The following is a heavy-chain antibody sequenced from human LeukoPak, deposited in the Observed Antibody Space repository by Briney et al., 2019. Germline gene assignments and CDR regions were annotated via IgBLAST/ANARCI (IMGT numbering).Heavy chain of an antibody. V-gene: IGHV4-59*11. D-gene: IGHD4-11*01. CDR1: GGSISNHY. J-gene: IGHJ6*02. CDR3: ARESNTNYDYYYYGMDV. CDR2: IYYSGST. Sequence: SETLSLTCNVSGGSISNHYWSWIRQPPGKGLEWIGYIYYSGSTNYNPSLKSRVTISLDRSKNHFSLKLSSVTAADTAVYYCARESNTNYDYYYYGMDVWGQGTTVTVSS.